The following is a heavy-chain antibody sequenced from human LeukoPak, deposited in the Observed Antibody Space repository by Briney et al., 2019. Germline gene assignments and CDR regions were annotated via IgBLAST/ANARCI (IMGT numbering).Heavy chain of an antibody. D-gene: IGHD4-17*01. CDR2: TYYRSEWYS. CDR1: GDSVSSNSAA. V-gene: IGHV6-1*01. J-gene: IGHJ3*02. CDR3: ARGPGLRMGAFDI. Sequence: SQTLSLTCAISGDSVSSNSAAWNWIRQSPSRGLEWLGRTYYRSEWYSDSAVSVKSRITINPDTSKNQFSLQLNSVTPEDTAVYYCARGPGLRMGAFDIWGQGTVVTVSS.